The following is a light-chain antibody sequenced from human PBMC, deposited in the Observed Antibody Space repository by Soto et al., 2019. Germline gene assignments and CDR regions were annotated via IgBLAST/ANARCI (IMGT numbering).Light chain of an antibody. V-gene: IGKV3-11*01. CDR3: QQSSNWPPWT. Sequence: EIVLTQSPATLSLSPGERATLSCRASQSVSSYLAWYQQKPGQAPRLLIYDASNRATGIPARFSGSGYGTDFTLTISSLEPEDFAVYYCQQSSNWPPWTFGQGNKLEIK. CDR1: QSVSSY. J-gene: IGKJ1*01. CDR2: DAS.